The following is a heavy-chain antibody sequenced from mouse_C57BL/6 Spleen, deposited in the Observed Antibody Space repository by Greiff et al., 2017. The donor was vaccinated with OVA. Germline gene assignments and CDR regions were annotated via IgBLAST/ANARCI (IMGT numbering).Heavy chain of an antibody. Sequence: EVKLVESGPELVKPGASVKISCKASGYSFTGYYMHWVKQSSEKSLEWIGEINPSTGGTSYNQKFKGKATLTVDKSSSTAYMQLKSLTSEDSAVYYCARGGDYYGMDYWGQGTSVTVSS. CDR2: INPSTGGT. CDR3: ARGGDYYGMDY. J-gene: IGHJ4*01. V-gene: IGHV1-43*01. CDR1: GYSFTGYY.